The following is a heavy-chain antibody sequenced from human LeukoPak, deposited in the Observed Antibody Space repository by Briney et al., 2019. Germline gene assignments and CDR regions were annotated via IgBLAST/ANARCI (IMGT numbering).Heavy chain of an antibody. J-gene: IGHJ6*03. CDR2: MNPNSGNT. Sequence: ASVKVSCKASGYTFTSYDINWVRQATGQGLEWMGWMNPNSGNTGYAQKFQGRVTITRNTSISTAYMELSSLRSEDTAVYYCARGQISSITIFGVVYYWGDYYYYYMDVWGKGTTVTVSS. CDR3: ARGQISSITIFGVVYYWGDYYYYYMDV. V-gene: IGHV1-8*03. CDR1: GYTFTSYD. D-gene: IGHD3-3*01.